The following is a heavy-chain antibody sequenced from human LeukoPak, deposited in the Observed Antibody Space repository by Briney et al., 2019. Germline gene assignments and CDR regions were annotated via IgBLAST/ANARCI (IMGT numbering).Heavy chain of an antibody. Sequence: GGSLRLSCAASGFTFSSYSMNWVRQAPGKGLEWVSSISSSGSYIYYADSVKGRFTISRDNAKNSLYLQMNSLSAEDTAVYYCARDSLDGGATDYWGQGTLVTVSS. V-gene: IGHV3-21*01. D-gene: IGHD1-1*01. J-gene: IGHJ4*02. CDR1: GFTFSSYS. CDR2: ISSSGSYI. CDR3: ARDSLDGGATDY.